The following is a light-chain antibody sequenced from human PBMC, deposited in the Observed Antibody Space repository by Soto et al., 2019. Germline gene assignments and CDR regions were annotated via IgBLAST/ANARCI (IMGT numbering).Light chain of an antibody. CDR2: AAS. Sequence: DIQMTQSPSSLSASVGDRVTITCRASQSISSYLNWYQQKPGKAPKLLMYAASRLQSGVPSRFSGGGSGTDFTLTISSLQPEDFATYYCQQSYSVTWTFGQGTKVEIK. CDR3: QQSYSVTWT. V-gene: IGKV1-39*01. J-gene: IGKJ1*01. CDR1: QSISSY.